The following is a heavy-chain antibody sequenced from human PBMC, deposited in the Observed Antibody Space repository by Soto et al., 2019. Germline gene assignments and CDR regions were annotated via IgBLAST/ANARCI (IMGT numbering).Heavy chain of an antibody. CDR1: GGTFSSYA. J-gene: IGHJ6*02. V-gene: IGHV1-69*13. Sequence: SVPVSCPASGGTFSSYAISWVRQAPGQGLEWMGGIIPIFGTANYAQKFQGRVTITADESTSTAYMELASLRSEDTAVYYCAMGGETAMVNQSQYGMDLWGPGP. CDR2: IIPIFGTA. CDR3: AMGGETAMVNQSQYGMDL. D-gene: IGHD5-18*01.